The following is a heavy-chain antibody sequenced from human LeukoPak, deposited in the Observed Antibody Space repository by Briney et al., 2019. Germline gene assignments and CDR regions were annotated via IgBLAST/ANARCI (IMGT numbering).Heavy chain of an antibody. CDR3: AKWGDYDVLTGYYVSDY. CDR2: ITGGGSGI. CDR1: GFTFSNYA. Sequence: PGASLRLSCAAPGFTFSNYAMSWVRQAPGKGLEWVSAITGGGSGIYYADSMKSRFTIPRDNSKNTLYLKINSLRAEDTAVYYCAKWGDYDVLTGYYVSDYWGQGTLVTVSS. D-gene: IGHD3-9*01. J-gene: IGHJ4*02. V-gene: IGHV3-23*01.